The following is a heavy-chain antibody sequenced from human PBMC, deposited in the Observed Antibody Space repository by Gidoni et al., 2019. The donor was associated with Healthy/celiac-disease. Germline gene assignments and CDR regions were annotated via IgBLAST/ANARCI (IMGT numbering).Heavy chain of an antibody. CDR1: GFTFAVLA. D-gene: IGHD5-18*01. J-gene: IGHJ6*02. CDR3: AKVLGYSYGYGYYYYGMDV. Sequence: EVQLVESGGALVQPGSSLRSTCAPPGFTFAVLAMHWVRQAPGKGLEWVSGISWNSGSIGYADSVKGRFTISRDNAKNSLYLQMNSLRAEDTALYYCAKVLGYSYGYGYYYYGMDVWGQGTTVTVSS. V-gene: IGHV3-9*01. CDR2: ISWNSGSI.